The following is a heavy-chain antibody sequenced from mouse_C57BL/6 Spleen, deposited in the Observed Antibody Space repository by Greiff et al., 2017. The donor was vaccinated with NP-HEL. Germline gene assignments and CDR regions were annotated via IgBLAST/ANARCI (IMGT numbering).Heavy chain of an antibody. CDR1: GYTFTSYW. CDR2: IDPSDSYT. Sequence: VQLQQPGAELVKPGASVKLSCKASGYTFTSYWMQWVKQRPGQGLEWIGEIDPSDSYTNYNQKFKGKATLTVDTSSSTAYMQLSSLTSEDSAVYYCARSYYGKAMDYWGQGTSVTVSS. D-gene: IGHD2-1*01. V-gene: IGHV1-50*01. J-gene: IGHJ4*01. CDR3: ARSYYGKAMDY.